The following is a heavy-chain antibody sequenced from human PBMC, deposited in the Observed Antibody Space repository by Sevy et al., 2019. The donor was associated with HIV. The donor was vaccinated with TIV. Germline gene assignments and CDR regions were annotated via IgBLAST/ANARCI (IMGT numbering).Heavy chain of an antibody. V-gene: IGHV3-23*01. Sequence: GGSLRLSCAASGFTFSSYAMSWVRQAPGKGLEWVSAISGSGGRTYYADSVKGRFTISRDNSKNTQYLQMNSLRAEDTDISYCAKGRDRSGPEWYFDYWGQGTLVTVSS. D-gene: IGHD3-22*01. CDR2: ISGSGGRT. CDR1: GFTFSSYA. CDR3: AKGRDRSGPEWYFDY. J-gene: IGHJ4*02.